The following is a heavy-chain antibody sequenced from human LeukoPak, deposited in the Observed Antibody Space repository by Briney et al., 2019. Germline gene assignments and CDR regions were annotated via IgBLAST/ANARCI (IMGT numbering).Heavy chain of an antibody. V-gene: IGHV4-61*02. Sequence: PSQTLSLTCTVSGDSISSGDYYWSWIRQPAGKGLEWIGRISSSGSTNYNPSLKSRVTISVDTSKNQFSLKLSSVTAADAAVYFCARGPYSYDSSGAFDIWGQGTMVTVSS. D-gene: IGHD3-22*01. J-gene: IGHJ3*02. CDR2: ISSSGST. CDR3: ARGPYSYDSSGAFDI. CDR1: GDSISSGDYY.